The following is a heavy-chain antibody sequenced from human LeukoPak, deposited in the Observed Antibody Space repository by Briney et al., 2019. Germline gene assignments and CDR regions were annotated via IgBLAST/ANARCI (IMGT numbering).Heavy chain of an antibody. Sequence: AGGSLRLSCAASGFTFSGFWMSWVRQAPGKGLEWVANIKVDGSEKNYVDSVRGRFTIFRDNAKNSLYLQMNSLRAEDTAVYYCTRNGRSLDYWGQGTLVTVSS. CDR1: GFTFSGFW. CDR2: IKVDGSEK. J-gene: IGHJ4*02. D-gene: IGHD2-15*01. V-gene: IGHV3-7*01. CDR3: TRNGRSLDY.